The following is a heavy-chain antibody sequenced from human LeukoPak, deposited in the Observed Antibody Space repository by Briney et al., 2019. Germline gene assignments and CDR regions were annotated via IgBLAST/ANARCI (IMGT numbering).Heavy chain of an antibody. Sequence: SETLSLTCTVSGGSVSGYYWNWIRQPPGKGLGWIGNIYYSGSTNYNPSLESRVTISVDTSKNQFSLKLSSVTAADTAVYYCARGSTYDFWSGSYYYYYMDVWGKGTTVTVSS. CDR1: GGSVSGYY. J-gene: IGHJ6*03. CDR3: ARGSTYDFWSGSYYYYYMDV. D-gene: IGHD3-3*01. V-gene: IGHV4-59*02. CDR2: IYYSGST.